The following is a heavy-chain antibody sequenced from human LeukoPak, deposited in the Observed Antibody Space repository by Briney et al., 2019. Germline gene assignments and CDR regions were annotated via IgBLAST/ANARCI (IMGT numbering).Heavy chain of an antibody. J-gene: IGHJ6*02. CDR1: GGSISSNNW. CDR2: IHYSGST. D-gene: IGHD2/OR15-2a*01. Sequence: SETLSLTCAVSGGSISSNNWWSSVRQSPGKGLEWIGEIHYSGSTNYNPSLKSRVTISVDKSKSQFSLNLSSVTAADTAVYYCARDSRYNEYYYYGMDVWGQGTTVTV. CDR3: ARDSRYNEYYYYGMDV. V-gene: IGHV4-4*02.